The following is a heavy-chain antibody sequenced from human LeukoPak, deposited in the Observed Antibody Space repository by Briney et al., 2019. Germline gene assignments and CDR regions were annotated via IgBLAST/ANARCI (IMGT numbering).Heavy chain of an antibody. CDR1: GYTFTGYY. J-gene: IGHJ3*02. CDR2: INPNSGGT. V-gene: IGHV1-2*02. CDR3: ARDHGYSSSGAFDI. Sequence: ASVKVSCKASGYTFTGYYMHWVRQAPGQGLEWMGWINPNSGGTSYAQKFQGRVTMTRDTSISTAYMELSRLRSDDTAVYYCARDHGYSSSGAFDIWGQGTMVTVSS. D-gene: IGHD6-13*01.